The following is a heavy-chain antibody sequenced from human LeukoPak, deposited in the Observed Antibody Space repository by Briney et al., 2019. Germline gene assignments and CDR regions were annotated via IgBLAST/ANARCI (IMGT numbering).Heavy chain of an antibody. CDR3: ARVERRSGWYA. J-gene: IGHJ5*02. V-gene: IGHV3-7*01. Sequence: GGSLRLSCAASGFTFSSYWMTWVRQAPGKGLEWVADIKQDGGEKYYVDSVKGRFTISRDNAKNSLYLQMNSLRAEDTAVYYCARVERRSGWYAWGQGTLVTVSS. D-gene: IGHD6-19*01. CDR2: IKQDGGEK. CDR1: GFTFSSYW.